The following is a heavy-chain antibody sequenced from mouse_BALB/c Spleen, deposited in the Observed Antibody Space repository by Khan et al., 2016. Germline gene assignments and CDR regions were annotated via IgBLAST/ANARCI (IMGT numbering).Heavy chain of an antibody. V-gene: IGHV9-1*02. J-gene: IGHJ1*01. CDR3: ARGAMVTTGWYFDV. CDR1: GYTFTNSA. Sequence: QIQLVQSGPELKKPGETVKISCKASGYTFTNSAMNWVKQAPGKGLKWVGWINTYTGEPTYADDFKGRFAFSLETSASTAYLQINILQNEDMTTYFCARGAMVTTGWYFDVWGAGTTVTVSS. D-gene: IGHD2-2*01. CDR2: INTYTGEP.